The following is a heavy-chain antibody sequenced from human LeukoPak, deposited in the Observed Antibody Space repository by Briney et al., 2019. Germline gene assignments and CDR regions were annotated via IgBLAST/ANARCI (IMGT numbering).Heavy chain of an antibody. CDR2: TYWHNDK. CDR1: GFSLSATGVG. CDR3: AHKGRGSGSYTM. Sequence: SGSTLVNPTQTLTLTFTFSGFSLSATGVGVGWIRQPPGKALEWLAVTYWHNDKSYSPSLKSRLTITKDTSKNQVVLIMTNMDPVDTATYYCAHKGRGSGSYTMWGQGTLVTVSS. J-gene: IGHJ4*02. V-gene: IGHV2-5*01. D-gene: IGHD3-10*01.